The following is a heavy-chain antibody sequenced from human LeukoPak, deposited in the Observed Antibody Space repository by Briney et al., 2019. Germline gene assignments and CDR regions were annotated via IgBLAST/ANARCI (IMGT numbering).Heavy chain of an antibody. CDR1: GGSFSGYY. D-gene: IGHD2-15*01. J-gene: IGHJ4*02. CDR3: ARSDIVVVVADTLRYDSSGYYAY. V-gene: IGHV4-34*01. CDR2: INHSGST. Sequence: SETLSLTCAVYGGSFSGYYWSWIRQPPGKGLEWIGEINHSGSTNYNPSIKSRVTISVDTSKNQFSLKLSSVTAADTAVYYCARSDIVVVVADTLRYDSSGYYAYWGQGTLVTVSS.